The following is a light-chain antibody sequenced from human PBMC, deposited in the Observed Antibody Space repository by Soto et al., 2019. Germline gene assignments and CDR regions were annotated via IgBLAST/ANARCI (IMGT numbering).Light chain of an antibody. J-gene: IGKJ1*01. V-gene: IGKV1-39*01. CDR3: QQSYSTPVA. CDR1: QSISSY. CDR2: AAS. Sequence: DIQMTQSPSSLSASVGDRVTITCRASQSISSYLNWYQQKPGRAPKLLIYAASSLQSGVPSSFSGSGSGTDFTLTISSLQPEDFATYYCQQSYSTPVAFVQGTKVEIK.